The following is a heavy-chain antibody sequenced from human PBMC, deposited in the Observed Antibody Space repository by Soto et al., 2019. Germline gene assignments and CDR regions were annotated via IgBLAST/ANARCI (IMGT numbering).Heavy chain of an antibody. CDR3: VRQPLANLALYGMDV. J-gene: IGHJ6*02. CDR1: GDSVSANNAA. Sequence: SQTLSLTCAISGDSVSANNAAWNWIRQSPSRGLEWLGRTYYRSKWNYDYAESVKSRLTITPDTSNNQFSLQLNSVTPEDAAVYYCVRQPLANLALYGMDVWGQGTTVTVSS. CDR2: TYYRSKWNY. D-gene: IGHD6-6*01. V-gene: IGHV6-1*01.